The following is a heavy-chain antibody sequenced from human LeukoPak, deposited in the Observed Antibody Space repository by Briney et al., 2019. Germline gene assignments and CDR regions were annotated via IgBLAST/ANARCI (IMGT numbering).Heavy chain of an antibody. V-gene: IGHV3-74*01. CDR1: GFTFSNAW. CDR2: INSDGSST. CDR3: ARENYASFDY. Sequence: GGSLRLSCAASGFTFSNAWMSWVRQAPGKGLVWVSRINSDGSSTRYADSVKGRFTISRDNAKNTLYLQMNSLRAEDTAVYFCARENYASFDYWGQGTLVTVS. J-gene: IGHJ4*02. D-gene: IGHD1-7*01.